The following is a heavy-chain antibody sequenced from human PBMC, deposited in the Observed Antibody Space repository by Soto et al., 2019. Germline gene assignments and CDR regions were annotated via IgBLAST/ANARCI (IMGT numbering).Heavy chain of an antibody. V-gene: IGHV1-69*13. D-gene: IGHD3-3*01. CDR3: TRDTYLASYEIISSRLPIKV. CDR1: GGTFSSYA. J-gene: IGHJ6*02. Sequence: SVKVSCKXSGGTFSSYAISWVRQAPGQGLEWMVGIIPIFGTANYAQKFQGRVTITADDSASTAYMELSSLSSEGTAVYYCTRDTYLASYEIISSRLPIKVWDQRTTGTVAS. CDR2: IIPIFGTA.